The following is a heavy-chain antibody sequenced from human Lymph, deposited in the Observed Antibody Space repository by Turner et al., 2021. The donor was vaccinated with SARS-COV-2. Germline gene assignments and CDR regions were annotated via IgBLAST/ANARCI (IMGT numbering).Heavy chain of an antibody. V-gene: IGHV1-69*01. Sequence: QVQLVQSGGEVKKPGSSMKVSCTASGCTFSSYAINWLRQAPGQGLEWRGGSIRIFSIANYEQKFQGRVTITADESTGTAYMELSSLRSEDTAVYYCARERGSISGAVRGMDVWGQGTTVTVSS. CDR2: SIRIFSIA. D-gene: IGHD7-27*01. CDR3: ARERGSISGAVRGMDV. J-gene: IGHJ6*02. CDR1: GCTFSSYA.